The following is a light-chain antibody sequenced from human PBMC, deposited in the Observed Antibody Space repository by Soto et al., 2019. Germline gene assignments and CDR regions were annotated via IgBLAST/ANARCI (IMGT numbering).Light chain of an antibody. CDR2: DDN. J-gene: IGLJ1*01. V-gene: IGLV1-51*01. Sequence: QSVLTQPPSVSAAPGQKVTISCSGSSSNIGGNSVSWYQQLPGTPPKLLIYDDNQRPSVIPDRFSGSKSGTSASLGITGFQTGDEADYYCGSWDSSLSADVFGTGTKVTVL. CDR3: GSWDSSLSADV. CDR1: SSNIGGNS.